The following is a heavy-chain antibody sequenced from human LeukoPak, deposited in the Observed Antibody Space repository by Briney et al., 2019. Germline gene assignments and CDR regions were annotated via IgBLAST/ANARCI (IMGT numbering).Heavy chain of an antibody. CDR3: ARHYYFDYLFQWCDP. CDR2: IYYSGST. Sequence: SETLSLTCTVSGGSISSSSSYWGWIRQPPGMGLEYIGSIYYSGSTYYNPSLKSRVSISVDTSKNQFSLKLSSVTAADTAVYYCARHYYFDYLFQWCDPWGQGTLVTVSS. D-gene: IGHD3-9*01. V-gene: IGHV4-39*01. CDR1: GGSISSSSSY. J-gene: IGHJ5*02.